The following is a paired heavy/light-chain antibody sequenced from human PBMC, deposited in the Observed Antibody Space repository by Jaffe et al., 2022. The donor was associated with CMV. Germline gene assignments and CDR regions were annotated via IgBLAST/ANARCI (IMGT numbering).Heavy chain of an antibody. CDR2: ISSSGSTI. V-gene: IGHV3-11*01. J-gene: IGHJ4*02. CDR3: ASSEGCGGDCYSGY. D-gene: IGHD2-21*02. Sequence: QVQLVESGGGLVKPGGSLRLSCAASGFTFSDYYMSWIRQAPGKGLEWVSYISSSGSTIYYADSVKGRFTISRDNAKNSLYLQMNSLRAEDTAVYYCASSEGCGGDCYSGYWGQGTLVTVSS. CDR1: GFTFSDYY.
Light chain of an antibody. J-gene: IGKJ2*01. CDR3: QQYDNLPVT. CDR1: QDISNY. CDR2: DAS. Sequence: DIQMTQSPSSLSASVGDRVTITCQASQDISNYLNWYQQKPGKAPKLLIYDASNLETGVPSRFSGSGSGTDFTFTISSLQPEDIATYYCQQYDNLPVTFGQGTKLEIK. V-gene: IGKV1-33*01.